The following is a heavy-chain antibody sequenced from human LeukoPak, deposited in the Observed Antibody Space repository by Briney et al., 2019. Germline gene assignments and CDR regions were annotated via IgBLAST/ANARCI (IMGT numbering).Heavy chain of an antibody. CDR1: GYTFTGYY. J-gene: IGHJ4*02. CDR3: ARPRYDSSGYRRYYFDY. Sequence: ASVKVSCKASGYTFTGYYMHWARQAPGQGLEWMGRINPNSGGTNYAQKFQGRVTMTRDTSISTAYMELSRLRSDDTAVYYCARPRYDSSGYRRYYFDYWGQGTLVTVSS. V-gene: IGHV1-2*06. CDR2: INPNSGGT. D-gene: IGHD3-22*01.